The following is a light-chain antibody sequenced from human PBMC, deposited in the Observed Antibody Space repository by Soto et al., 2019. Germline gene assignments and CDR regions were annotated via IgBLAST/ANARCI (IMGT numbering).Light chain of an antibody. J-gene: IGLJ2*01. Sequence: QAVVTQPPSASGTTGQRVTISCSGSSSNIGSEAVNWHQQLPGMAPKLLIYSNNQRPSGVPDRYSGSNSGTSASLAICGVQSVDVADYYCASWDVNLSGPVFAGGTKLAVL. CDR2: SNN. CDR1: SSNIGSEA. V-gene: IGLV1-44*01. CDR3: ASWDVNLSGPV.